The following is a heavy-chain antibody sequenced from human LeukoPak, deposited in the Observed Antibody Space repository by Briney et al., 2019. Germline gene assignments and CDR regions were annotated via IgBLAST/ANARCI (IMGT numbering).Heavy chain of an antibody. CDR3: ARDLTGAVFDF. V-gene: IGHV3-74*01. CDR2: ITSDGCST. CDR1: GFTFSSYW. D-gene: IGHD1-26*01. Sequence: GGSLRLSCAASGFTFSSYWMHWVRQAPGKGLVCVSRITSDGCSTNYADSVRGRFTISRDNAKNTVYLQMNSLRAEDTAVYFCARDLTGAVFDFWGQGTLVTVSS. J-gene: IGHJ4*02.